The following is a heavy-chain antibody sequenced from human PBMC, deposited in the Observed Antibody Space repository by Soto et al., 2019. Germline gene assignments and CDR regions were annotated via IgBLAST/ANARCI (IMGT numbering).Heavy chain of an antibody. CDR2: IYYSGST. D-gene: IGHD3-10*01. Sequence: SETLSLTCTVSGGSISSYYWSWIRQPPGKGLEWIGYIYYSGSTNYNPSQKSRVNISVDTSKNQFSLKLSSVTAADTAVYYCARYLSGSSTYFDYWGQGTLVTVSS. CDR1: GGSISSYY. CDR3: ARYLSGSSTYFDY. V-gene: IGHV4-59*01. J-gene: IGHJ4*02.